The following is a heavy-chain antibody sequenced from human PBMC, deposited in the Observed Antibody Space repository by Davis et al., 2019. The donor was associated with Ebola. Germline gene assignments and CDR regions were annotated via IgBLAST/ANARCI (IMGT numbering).Heavy chain of an antibody. CDR1: GGSISISTYY. CDR2: VFYRGST. J-gene: IGHJ4*02. Sequence: SETLSLTCTVSGGSISISTYYWSWVRQPPGKGLEWIAYVFYRGSTNYNPSLRSRVTISIDTSKNQFSLKLTSVTAADTAVYYCARGGDYVWGSYRSAPLFWGQGTLVTVSS. V-gene: IGHV4-61*01. CDR3: ARGGDYVWGSYRSAPLF. D-gene: IGHD3-16*02.